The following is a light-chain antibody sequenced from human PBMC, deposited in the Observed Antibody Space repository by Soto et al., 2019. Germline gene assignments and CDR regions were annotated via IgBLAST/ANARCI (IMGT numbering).Light chain of an antibody. J-gene: IGKJ2*01. CDR1: QSVSSSY. V-gene: IGKV3-15*01. Sequence: EIVMAQSPATLAVFPGGRATLSCRASQSVSSSYLAWYQQKPGQAPRLLIYGASTRATGIPARFSGSGSGTEFTLTISGLQSEDFALYYCQQYNIWPPYTFGQGTKVDIK. CDR2: GAS. CDR3: QQYNIWPPYT.